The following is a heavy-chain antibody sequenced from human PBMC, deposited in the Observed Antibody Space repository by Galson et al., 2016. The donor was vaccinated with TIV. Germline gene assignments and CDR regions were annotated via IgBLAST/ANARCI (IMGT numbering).Heavy chain of an antibody. Sequence: SLRLSCAASGLLVSDNYMSWVRQPPGKGLEWVSIIYPSGASYYPESTESVKGRFTISRDDSKNTVFLQINSLRVDDTAVYNCATSTMPNLGDNWGQGTLVTVST. D-gene: IGHD7-27*01. CDR3: ATSTMPNLGDN. CDR2: IYPSGAS. J-gene: IGHJ4*02. V-gene: IGHV3-53*05. CDR1: GLLVSDNY.